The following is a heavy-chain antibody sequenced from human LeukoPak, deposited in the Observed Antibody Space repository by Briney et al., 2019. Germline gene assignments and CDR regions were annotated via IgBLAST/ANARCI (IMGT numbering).Heavy chain of an antibody. V-gene: IGHV4-59*01. CDR1: GGSIRSDY. D-gene: IGHD5-12*01. Sequence: SETLSLTCSVSGGSIRSDYWSWIRQPPGKGLEWIGYISYNGITNYNPSLKSRLTMSVDTSKSQFSLKLSSLTAADTAVYYCTRDRVDRFGPRFDPWGPGTLATVSS. J-gene: IGHJ5*02. CDR3: TRDRVDRFGPRFDP. CDR2: ISYNGIT.